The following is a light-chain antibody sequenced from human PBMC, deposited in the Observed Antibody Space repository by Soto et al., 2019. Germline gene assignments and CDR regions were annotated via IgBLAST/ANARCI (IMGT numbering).Light chain of an antibody. V-gene: IGKV3-11*01. Sequence: EIVLTQSPATLSMSPGERATLSCRASQSVRNYLSWYQQKPGQAPRLLIYDASTRATGIPGRFSGSGSGTDLTLTISSLEPEDFAVYYCQQRNTWPWTFGQGTTVEI. CDR3: QQRNTWPWT. CDR1: QSVRNY. CDR2: DAS. J-gene: IGKJ1*01.